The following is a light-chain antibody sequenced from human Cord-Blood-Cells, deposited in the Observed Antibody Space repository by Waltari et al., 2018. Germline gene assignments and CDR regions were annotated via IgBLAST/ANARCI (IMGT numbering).Light chain of an antibody. CDR3: QQYGSSPLT. Sequence: IVLTPSPGTLSLSHGERATLSCRASQSVSSSYLAWYQQKPGQAPRLLIYGASSRATGIPDRFSGSGSGTDFTLTISRLEPEDFAVYYCQQYGSSPLTFGGGTKVEIK. CDR2: GAS. CDR1: QSVSSSY. V-gene: IGKV3-20*01. J-gene: IGKJ4*01.